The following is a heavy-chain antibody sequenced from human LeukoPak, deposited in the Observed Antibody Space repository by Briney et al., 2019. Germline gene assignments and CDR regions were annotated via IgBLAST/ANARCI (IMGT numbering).Heavy chain of an antibody. V-gene: IGHV1-8*01. Sequence: GASVKVSCKASGYTFTSYDINWVRQATGQGLEWMGWMNPNSGNTGYAQKFQGRVTMTRNTSISTAYMELSSLRSEDTAVYYCASLWRYDSWSGYFRRQDAFDIWGQGTMVTVSS. D-gene: IGHD3-3*01. CDR2: MNPNSGNT. J-gene: IGHJ3*02. CDR3: ASLWRYDSWSGYFRRQDAFDI. CDR1: GYTFTSYD.